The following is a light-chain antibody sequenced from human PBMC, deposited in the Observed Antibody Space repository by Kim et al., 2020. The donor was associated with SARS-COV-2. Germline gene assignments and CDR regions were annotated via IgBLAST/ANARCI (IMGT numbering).Light chain of an antibody. CDR3: QQYNNWPPWT. Sequence: IVMTQSPATLSVSPGERATLSCRASESININLAWYQQKPGQAPRLLIYGASTRATGVPARFSGSGSGTDFTLTIGSLQSEDFAVYYCQQYNNWPPWTFGQGTKVDIK. V-gene: IGKV3-15*01. CDR2: GAS. CDR1: ESININ. J-gene: IGKJ1*01.